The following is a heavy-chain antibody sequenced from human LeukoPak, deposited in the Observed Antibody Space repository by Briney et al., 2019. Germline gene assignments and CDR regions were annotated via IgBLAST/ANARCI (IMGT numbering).Heavy chain of an antibody. Sequence: SVKVSCKTSGGTFTTYGISWVRQAPGQGLEWMGGIIPIFGRGNYAQKFQGRVTITTDDSSSTAYMDLSSLRSEDTAVYYCARGRVNYYDSSGYFASDIWGQGTMVTVSS. J-gene: IGHJ3*02. CDR1: GGTFTTYG. CDR2: IIPIFGRG. V-gene: IGHV1-69*05. D-gene: IGHD3-22*01. CDR3: ARGRVNYYDSSGYFASDI.